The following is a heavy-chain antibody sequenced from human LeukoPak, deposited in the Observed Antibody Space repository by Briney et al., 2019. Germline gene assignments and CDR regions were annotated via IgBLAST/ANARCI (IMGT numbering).Heavy chain of an antibody. Sequence: SVKVSCKASGYTFTNYAMNWVRQAPGQGLEWMGGIIPIFGTANYAQKFQGRVTITADESTSTAYMELSSLRSEDTAVYYCARGRDTVTTKAYYYYYMDVWGKGTTVTISS. D-gene: IGHD4-17*01. V-gene: IGHV1-69*13. J-gene: IGHJ6*03. CDR3: ARGRDTVTTKAYYYYYMDV. CDR2: IIPIFGTA. CDR1: GYTFTNYA.